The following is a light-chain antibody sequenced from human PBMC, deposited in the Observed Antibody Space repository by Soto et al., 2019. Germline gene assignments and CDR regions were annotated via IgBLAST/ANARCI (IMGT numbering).Light chain of an antibody. Sequence: DRQMTHPSFSMSASVVDSVSITFRASQDIGDWLAWYQQKPGKAPKLLVYSASTLQSGVPSRFSGSGSGTDFTLTISSLQPEDFATYYCQQSNSYHWTFGQGTKVDIK. J-gene: IGKJ1*01. V-gene: IGKV1-12*01. CDR2: SAS. CDR3: QQSNSYHWT. CDR1: QDIGDW.